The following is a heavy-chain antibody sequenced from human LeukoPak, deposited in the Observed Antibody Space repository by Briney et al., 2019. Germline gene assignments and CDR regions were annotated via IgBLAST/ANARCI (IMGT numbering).Heavy chain of an antibody. Sequence: ASVKVSCKASGYTFTSYGISWVRQAPGQGLEWMGWISAYNGNTNYAQKLQGRVTMTTDTSTSTAYMGLRSLRSDDTAVYYCARDLPSYYYGSGSSQPTDYWGQGTLVTVSS. CDR3: ARDLPSYYYGSGSSQPTDY. D-gene: IGHD3-10*01. CDR2: ISAYNGNT. J-gene: IGHJ4*02. CDR1: GYTFTSYG. V-gene: IGHV1-18*01.